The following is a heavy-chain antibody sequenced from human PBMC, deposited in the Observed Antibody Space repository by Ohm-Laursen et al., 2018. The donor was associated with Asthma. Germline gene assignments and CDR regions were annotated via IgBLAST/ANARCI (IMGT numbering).Heavy chain of an antibody. Sequence: SLRLSCAASGFTFGDYATHWVRQRPGKGLEWVSGIRWNSDSTGYVDSVKGRFTISRDNAKNSLYLQMNSLRAEDTAVYYCARRSKICYDTSHCFFDYWGQGTLVTVSS. J-gene: IGHJ4*02. V-gene: IGHV3-9*01. CDR2: IRWNSDST. CDR1: GFTFGDYA. D-gene: IGHD2-2*01. CDR3: ARRSKICYDTSHCFFDY.